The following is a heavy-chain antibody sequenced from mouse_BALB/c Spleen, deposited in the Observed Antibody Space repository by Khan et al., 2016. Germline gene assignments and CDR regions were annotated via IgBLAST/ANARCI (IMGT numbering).Heavy chain of an antibody. CDR2: IVPSNSES. CDR1: GYTFTRYW. J-gene: IGHJ4*01. Sequence: QVQLQQSGPELVKPGASVKMSCKASGYTFTRYWMHWVKQRPGQGLEWIGMIVPSNSESRLNQTFKDKATLTVDKSYNTAYMQLNSLTSEESAVYDSASDADSMDYWGQGSSVTVSS. CDR3: ASDADSMDY. V-gene: IGHV1S127*01.